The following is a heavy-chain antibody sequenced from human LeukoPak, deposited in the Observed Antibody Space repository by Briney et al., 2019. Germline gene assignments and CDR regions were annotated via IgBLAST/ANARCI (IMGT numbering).Heavy chain of an antibody. CDR1: GFTVSSNY. D-gene: IGHD1-7*01. V-gene: IGHV3-66*02. Sequence: GGSLRLSCAASGFTVSSNYMSWVRQAPGKGLEWVSVIYSGGSTYYADSVKGRFTISRDNSKNTLYLQMNSLRAEDTAVYYCARESPNRYNWNSNRTPFDHWGQGTLVTVSS. CDR3: ARESPNRYNWNSNRTPFDH. CDR2: IYSGGST. J-gene: IGHJ4*02.